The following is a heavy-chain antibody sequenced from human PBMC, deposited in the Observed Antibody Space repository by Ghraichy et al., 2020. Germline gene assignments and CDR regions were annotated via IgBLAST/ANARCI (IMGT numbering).Heavy chain of an antibody. V-gene: IGHV4-59*01. D-gene: IGHD3-3*02. Sequence: SETLSLTCTVSGASITTSSWNWIRQIPGKGLEWIGYISNDGTTNYNPSLKSRVTISIDTSRNQFSLNLNSVTAADTAVYFCARDIASSAFGFWGQGTLVTVSS. CDR3: ARDIASSAFGF. J-gene: IGHJ4*02. CDR1: GASITTSS. CDR2: ISNDGTT.